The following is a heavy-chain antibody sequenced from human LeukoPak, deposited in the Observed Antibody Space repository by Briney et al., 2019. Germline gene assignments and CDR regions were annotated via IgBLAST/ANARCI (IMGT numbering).Heavy chain of an antibody. Sequence: SETLSLTCAVYGGSFSGYYWSWIRQPPGKGLEWIGEINHSGSTNYNPSLKSRVTISVDTSKNQFSLKLSSVTAADTAVYYCARGYDYSNYDFDYWGQGTLVTVSS. J-gene: IGHJ4*02. CDR3: ARGYDYSNYDFDY. CDR1: GGSFSGYY. D-gene: IGHD4-11*01. CDR2: INHSGST. V-gene: IGHV4-34*01.